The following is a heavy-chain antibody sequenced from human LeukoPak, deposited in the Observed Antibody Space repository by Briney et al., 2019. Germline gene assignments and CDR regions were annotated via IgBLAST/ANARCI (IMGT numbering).Heavy chain of an antibody. J-gene: IGHJ4*02. CDR2: ISYDGSNK. CDR3: AKIRPWIQLWLEMDY. CDR1: GFTFSSYG. Sequence: GGSLRLSCAASGFTFSSYGMHWVRQAPGKGLEWVAVISYDGSNKYYADPVKGRFTISRDNSKNTLYLQMNSLRAEDTAVYYCAKIRPWIQLWLEMDYWGRGTLVTVSS. V-gene: IGHV3-30*18. D-gene: IGHD5-18*01.